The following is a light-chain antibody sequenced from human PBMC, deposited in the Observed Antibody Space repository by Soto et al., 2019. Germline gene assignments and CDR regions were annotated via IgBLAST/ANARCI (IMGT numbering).Light chain of an antibody. J-gene: IGLJ3*02. CDR2: YDD. Sequence: QSVLTQPPSVSEAPRQRVTISCSGSRSNVGDNAVNWYQQFPGKAPKLLIYYDDLLTSGVSDRFSGSKSGTSASLAISGLQYEDEGDYSCEAWDDSLNGWVFGGGTKLTVL. CDR3: EAWDDSLNGWV. CDR1: RSNVGDNA. V-gene: IGLV1-36*01.